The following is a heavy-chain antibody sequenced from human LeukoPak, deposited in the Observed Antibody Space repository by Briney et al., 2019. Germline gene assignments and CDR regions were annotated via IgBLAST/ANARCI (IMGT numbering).Heavy chain of an antibody. D-gene: IGHD6-13*01. Sequence: HSETLSLTCTVSGGSISSYYWSWIRQPPGRGLEWIGYIYYSGSTNYNPSLKSRVTIPVETSKNQFSLKLSSVTVADTAVYYCARGPPGYSSSWYGGLSWFDPWGQGTLVTVSS. V-gene: IGHV4-59*01. J-gene: IGHJ5*02. CDR1: GGSISSYY. CDR2: IYYSGST. CDR3: ARGPPGYSSSWYGGLSWFDP.